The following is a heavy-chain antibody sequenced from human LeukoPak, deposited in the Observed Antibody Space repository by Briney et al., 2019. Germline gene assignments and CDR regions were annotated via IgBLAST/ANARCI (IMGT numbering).Heavy chain of an antibody. D-gene: IGHD5-24*01. CDR2: IYSGGST. CDR1: GFTVSSNY. J-gene: IGHJ4*02. CDR3: ASVTRDGYNTWYFDY. V-gene: IGHV3-53*01. Sequence: PGGSLRLFCAASGFTVSSNYMSWVRQAPGKGLEWDSVIYSGGSTYYADSVKGRFTISRDNSKNTLYLQMNSLRAEDTAVYYCASVTRDGYNTWYFDYWGQGTLVTVSS.